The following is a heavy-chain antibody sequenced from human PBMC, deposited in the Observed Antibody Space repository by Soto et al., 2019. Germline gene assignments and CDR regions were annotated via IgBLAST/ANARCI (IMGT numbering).Heavy chain of an antibody. CDR2: IYWDDDK. CDR3: AHSLIGYYYDSSGSNWFDP. CDR1: GFSLSTSGVG. J-gene: IGHJ5*02. Sequence: QITLKESGPTLVKPTQTLTLTCTFSGFSLSTSGVGVGWIRQPPGKALEWLALIYWDDDKRYSPSLKSRLTITEDTSKNQVVLTMNNMDPVDTATYYCAHSLIGYYYDSSGSNWFDPWGQGTLVTVSS. V-gene: IGHV2-5*02. D-gene: IGHD3-22*01.